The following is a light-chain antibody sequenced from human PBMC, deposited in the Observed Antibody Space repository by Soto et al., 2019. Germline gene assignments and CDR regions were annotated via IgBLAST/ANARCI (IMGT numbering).Light chain of an antibody. Sequence: ETVMTQSPATLSVSPGERATLSCRASQSVSSNVAWYQQKPGQAPRLLIYGASTRATGIPDRFSGSGSGTEFTLTNSSLQSEDFAVYYCQQYNNWPPVTFGQGTRLEIK. CDR1: QSVSSN. V-gene: IGKV3-15*01. CDR3: QQYNNWPPVT. J-gene: IGKJ5*01. CDR2: GAS.